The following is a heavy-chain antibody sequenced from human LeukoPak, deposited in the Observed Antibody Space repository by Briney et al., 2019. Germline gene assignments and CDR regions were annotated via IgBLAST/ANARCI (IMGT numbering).Heavy chain of an antibody. D-gene: IGHD4-17*01. J-gene: IGHJ4*02. Sequence: GGSLRLSCAASGFTFSSYSMNWVRQAPGKGLEWVSSISSSSSYIYYADSVKGRFTISRDNAKNSLYPQMNSLRAEDTAVYYCARVGDYGDYGFDYWGQGTLVTVSS. CDR2: ISSSSSYI. V-gene: IGHV3-21*01. CDR1: GFTFSSYS. CDR3: ARVGDYGDYGFDY.